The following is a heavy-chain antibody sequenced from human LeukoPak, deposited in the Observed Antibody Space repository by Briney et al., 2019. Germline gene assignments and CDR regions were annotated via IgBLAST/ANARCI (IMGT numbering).Heavy chain of an antibody. D-gene: IGHD3-16*01. CDR2: IKSKSDGGTT. Sequence: GGSLRLTCVASGFTVTNAWMSWVRQAPGKGPERVGRIKSKSDGGTTDYDAPAKGRFIISREDSKNTLYLQMNSLRSEDTAVYYCTTQGFVGGSRTFFDYWGQGTLVTVSS. J-gene: IGHJ4*02. CDR3: TTQGFVGGSRTFFDY. CDR1: GFTVTNAW. V-gene: IGHV3-15*01.